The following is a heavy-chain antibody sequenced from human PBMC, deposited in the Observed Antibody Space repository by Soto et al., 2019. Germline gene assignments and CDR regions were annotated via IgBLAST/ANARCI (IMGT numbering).Heavy chain of an antibody. Sequence: QVQLVESGGGLVKPGGSLRLSCAASGFTFSDYYMSWIRQAPGKGLEWVSYISSSSSYTNYADSVKGRFTISRDNAKNSLYLQMTRLRAEDTAVYYCARSAVAGAYYFDYWGQGTLVTVSS. D-gene: IGHD6-19*01. CDR2: ISSSSSYT. CDR3: ARSAVAGAYYFDY. V-gene: IGHV3-11*06. J-gene: IGHJ4*02. CDR1: GFTFSDYY.